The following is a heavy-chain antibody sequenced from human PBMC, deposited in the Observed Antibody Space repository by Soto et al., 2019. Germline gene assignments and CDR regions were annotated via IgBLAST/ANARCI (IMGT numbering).Heavy chain of an antibody. Sequence: PGGSLRLSCAASGFTVSSNYMSWVRQAPGKGLEWVSVIYSGGSTYYADSVKGRFTISRDNSKNTLYLQMNSLRAEDTAVYYCARDDRRDYDILTGYYTPLDYWGQGTLVTVSS. D-gene: IGHD3-9*01. J-gene: IGHJ4*02. CDR1: GFTVSSNY. CDR3: ARDDRRDYDILTGYYTPLDY. CDR2: IYSGGST. V-gene: IGHV3-66*01.